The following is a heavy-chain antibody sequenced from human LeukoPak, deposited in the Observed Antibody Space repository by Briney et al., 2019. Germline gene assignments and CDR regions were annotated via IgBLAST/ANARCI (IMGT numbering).Heavy chain of an antibody. CDR2: INPNSGGT. Sequence: ASVKVSCKASGYTFTGYYMHWVRQAPGQGLEWMGWINPNSGGTNYAQKFQGRVTMTRDTSISTAYMELSRLRSDDTAVYYCARDLQIDYDSSGYWSAYYYMDVWGKGTTVTVSS. V-gene: IGHV1-2*02. CDR3: ARDLQIDYDSSGYWSAYYYMDV. D-gene: IGHD3-22*01. J-gene: IGHJ6*03. CDR1: GYTFTGYY.